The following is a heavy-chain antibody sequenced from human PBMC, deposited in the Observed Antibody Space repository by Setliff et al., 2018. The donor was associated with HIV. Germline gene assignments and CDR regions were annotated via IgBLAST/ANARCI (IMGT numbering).Heavy chain of an antibody. Sequence: SETLSLTCTVSGGSISGYYWSWIRQPPGKGLEWIGYITYSGSTKYNPSLKSRVTISIDTSKNQFSLKLSSVTPADTAVYYCASHAPYTSSWNAAAFDIGGQGTMVTVSS. V-gene: IGHV4-59*01. D-gene: IGHD6-13*01. CDR3: ASHAPYTSSWNAAAFDI. J-gene: IGHJ3*02. CDR2: ITYSGST. CDR1: GGSISGYY.